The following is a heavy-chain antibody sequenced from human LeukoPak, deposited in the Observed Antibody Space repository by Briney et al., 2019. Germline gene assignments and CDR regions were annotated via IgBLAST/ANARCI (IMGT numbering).Heavy chain of an antibody. CDR2: IIPIFGTA. D-gene: IGHD4-17*01. CDR1: GGTFSSYA. CDR3: AKALETTVTTPYFQH. Sequence: SVKVSCKASGGTFSSYAISWVRQAPGQGLEWMGGIIPIFGTANYAQKFQGRVTTTADESTSTAYMELSSLRAEDTAVYYCAKALETTVTTPYFQHWGQGTLVTVSS. J-gene: IGHJ1*01. V-gene: IGHV1-69*13.